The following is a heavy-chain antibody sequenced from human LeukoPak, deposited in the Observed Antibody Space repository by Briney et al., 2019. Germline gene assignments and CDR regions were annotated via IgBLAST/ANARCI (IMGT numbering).Heavy chain of an antibody. D-gene: IGHD6-6*01. V-gene: IGHV4-38-2*01. CDR1: GYSISSGYY. J-gene: IGHJ4*02. Sequence: SETLSLTCAVSGYSISSGYYCGWIRQPPGKGLEWIGSIYHSGSTYYNPSLKSRVTISVDTSKNQFSLKLSSVTAADTAVYYCARAPSSSPYYFDYWGQGTLVTVSS. CDR2: IYHSGST. CDR3: ARAPSSSPYYFDY.